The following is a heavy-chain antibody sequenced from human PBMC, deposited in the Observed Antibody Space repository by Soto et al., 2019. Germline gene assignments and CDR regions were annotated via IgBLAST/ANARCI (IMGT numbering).Heavy chain of an antibody. CDR2: VYPGDSDT. J-gene: IGHJ5*01. Sequence: GASLKISCKCAGYRFTTYWIAWVLQMPGEGLEWVGGVYPGDSDTRYSPSFEGHVTISVDKSISTAFLQWNSLKASDNATDVRASQSPSALKAAWGPGSRVTLAS. CDR3: ASQSPSALKAA. CDR1: GYRFTTYW. D-gene: IGHD2-8*01. V-gene: IGHV5-51*01.